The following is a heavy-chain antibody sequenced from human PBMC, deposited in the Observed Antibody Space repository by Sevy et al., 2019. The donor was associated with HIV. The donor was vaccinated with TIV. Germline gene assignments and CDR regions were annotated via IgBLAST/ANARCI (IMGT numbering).Heavy chain of an antibody. CDR3: AKDNFSRRRDGYNYLFDY. J-gene: IGHJ4*02. Sequence: GGSLRLSCAASGFTFSSYGMHWVRQAPGKGLEWVAAIWYDGSNKYYADSVKGQFTISRDNSKNTLYLQMNSLRAEDTAVYYWAKDNFSRRRDGYNYLFDYWGQGTLVTVSS. D-gene: IGHD5-12*01. CDR1: GFTFSSYG. CDR2: IWYDGSNK. V-gene: IGHV3-33*06.